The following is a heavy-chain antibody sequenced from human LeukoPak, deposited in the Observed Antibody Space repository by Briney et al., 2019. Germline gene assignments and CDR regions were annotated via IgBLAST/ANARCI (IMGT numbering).Heavy chain of an antibody. CDR1: GFTFSSYG. CDR3: ARGRSSTSPLRGSTLDY. D-gene: IGHD2-2*01. CDR2: IWYDGSNK. V-gene: IGHV3-33*01. J-gene: IGHJ4*02. Sequence: GGSLRLSCAASGFTFSSYGMHWVRQAPGKGLEWVAVIWYDGSNKYYADSVKGRFTISRDNSKNTLYLQMNSLRAEDTAVYYCARGRSSTSPLRGSTLDYWGQGTLVTVSS.